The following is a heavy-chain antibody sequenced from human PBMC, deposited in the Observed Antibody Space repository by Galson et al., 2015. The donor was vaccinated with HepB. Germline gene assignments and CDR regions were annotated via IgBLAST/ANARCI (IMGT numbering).Heavy chain of an antibody. CDR3: ARGVGILTGYQFDY. D-gene: IGHD3-9*01. Sequence: SLRLSCAASGFTFSSYAMHWVRQAPGKGLEWVAVISYDGSNKYYADSVKGRFTISRDNSKNTLYLQMNSLRAEDTAVYYCARGVGILTGYQFDYWGQGTLVTVSS. CDR1: GFTFSSYA. CDR2: ISYDGSNK. J-gene: IGHJ4*02. V-gene: IGHV3-30*04.